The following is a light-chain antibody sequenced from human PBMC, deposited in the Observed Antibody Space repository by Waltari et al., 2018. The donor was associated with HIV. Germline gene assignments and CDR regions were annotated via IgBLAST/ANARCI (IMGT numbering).Light chain of an antibody. CDR1: QSVSSSY. V-gene: IGKV3-20*01. CDR2: GAS. CDR3: QQYGSSPYS. J-gene: IGKJ2*03. Sequence: EIVLTQYQGTLSLSPGERATLPCRASQSVSSSYLAWYQQKPGQAPRLLIYGASSRATGIPDRFSGSGSGTDFTLTISRLEPEDFAVYYCQQYGSSPYSFGQGTKLEIK.